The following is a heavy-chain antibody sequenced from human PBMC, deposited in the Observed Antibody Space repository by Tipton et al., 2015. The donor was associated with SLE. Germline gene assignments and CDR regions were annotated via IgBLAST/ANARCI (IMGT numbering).Heavy chain of an antibody. CDR1: GYSISRGYY. Sequence: TLSLTYAVSGYSISRGYYWGWIRQPPGKGLEWIGSIYHSGSTYYNSSLKSRVTISVDTSKNQFSLKLSSVTAADTAVYYCARKPYSSSSNWYFDLWGRGTLVTVSS. CDR2: IYHSGST. V-gene: IGHV4-38-2*01. D-gene: IGHD6-6*01. CDR3: ARKPYSSSSNWYFDL. J-gene: IGHJ2*01.